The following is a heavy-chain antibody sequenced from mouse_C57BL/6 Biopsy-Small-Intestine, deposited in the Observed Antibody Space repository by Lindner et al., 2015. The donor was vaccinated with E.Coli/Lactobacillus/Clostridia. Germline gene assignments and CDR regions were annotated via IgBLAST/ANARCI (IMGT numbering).Heavy chain of an antibody. CDR3: ARRGQFSWINTPWFDP. D-gene: IGHD3-3*01. CDR1: GYTFTNYD. CDR2: MNPNSGYT. V-gene: IGHV1S45*01. Sequence: SVKVSCKASGYTFTNYDIFWVRQATGQGLEWMGWMNPNSGYTGYAQSFQGRVTITRNTSTSTAYMELSSLRSEDTAVYYCARRGQFSWINTPWFDPWGQGTLVTVSS. J-gene: IGHJ4*01.